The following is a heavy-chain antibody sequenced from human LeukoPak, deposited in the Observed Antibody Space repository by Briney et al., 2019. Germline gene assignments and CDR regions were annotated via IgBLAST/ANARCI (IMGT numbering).Heavy chain of an antibody. V-gene: IGHV3-30*18. D-gene: IGHD6-19*01. CDR2: ISYDGSNK. CDR3: AKDSSGYSSGWYNY. CDR1: TXXSXG. J-gene: IGHJ4*02. Sequence: TXXSXGMHXVRQAPXKGLKWVAXISYDGSNKYYADSVKGRFTISRDNSKNTLYLQMNSLRAEDTAVYYCAKDSSGYSSGWYNYWGQGTLVTVSS.